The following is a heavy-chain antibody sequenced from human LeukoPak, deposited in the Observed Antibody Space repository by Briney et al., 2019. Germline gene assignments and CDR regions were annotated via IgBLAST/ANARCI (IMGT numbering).Heavy chain of an antibody. D-gene: IGHD4-17*01. Sequence: PSETLSLTCTVSGGSISSYYWSWIRQPPGKGLEWIGEIYHSGSTNYNPSLKSRVTISVDKSKNQFSLKLSSVTAADTAVYYCARGDYGDYIDYWGQGTLVTVSS. CDR3: ARGDYGDYIDY. CDR1: GGSISSYY. V-gene: IGHV4-59*12. CDR2: IYHSGST. J-gene: IGHJ4*02.